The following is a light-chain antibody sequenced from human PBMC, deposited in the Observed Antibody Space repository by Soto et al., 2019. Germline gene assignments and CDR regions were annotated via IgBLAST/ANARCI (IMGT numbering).Light chain of an antibody. CDR2: DVS. CDR3: QQYCSSPPRYT. V-gene: IGKV3-20*01. CDR1: QSVSSSY. J-gene: IGKJ2*01. Sequence: EIVLTQSPGTLSLSPGERATLSCRASQSVSSSYLAWYRQKPGQAPRLLIYDVSTRATGIPDRFSGSVSGTDFTLTISRLEPEDFALYYCQQYCSSPPRYTFGQGTKLEIK.